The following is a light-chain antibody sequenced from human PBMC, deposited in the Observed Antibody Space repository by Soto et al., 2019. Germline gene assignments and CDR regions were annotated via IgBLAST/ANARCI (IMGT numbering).Light chain of an antibody. V-gene: IGKV3-20*01. Sequence: TQSPSTLSASVGDRVTITCRASQSVISNYLAWYQQKPGQAPRVLIYGASSRSAGIPDRFSGSGSGTDFTLTISRLEPEDFAVYYCQQYGRSPSTFGQGTKVDIK. CDR2: GAS. CDR1: QSVISNY. J-gene: IGKJ1*01. CDR3: QQYGRSPST.